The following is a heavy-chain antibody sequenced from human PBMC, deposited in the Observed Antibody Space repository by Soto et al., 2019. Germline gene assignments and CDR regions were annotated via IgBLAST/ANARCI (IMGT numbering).Heavy chain of an antibody. J-gene: IGHJ6*02. D-gene: IGHD2-2*01. Sequence: QVQLVQSGAEVKQPGASVKVSCKASGYSCSGYGIHWVRQAPGQRPEWMGWISAGNGITKFSQQFQGRVAAIRDIAASTAYMELRSLTSEDTAVYYCARGSSSSSLGTGAYYGMDVWGQGTTVFVSS. CDR1: GYSCSGYG. CDR2: ISAGNGIT. CDR3: ARGSSSSSLGTGAYYGMDV. V-gene: IGHV1-3*01.